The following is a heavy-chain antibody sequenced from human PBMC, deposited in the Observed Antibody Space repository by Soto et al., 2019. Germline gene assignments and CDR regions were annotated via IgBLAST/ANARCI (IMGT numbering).Heavy chain of an antibody. V-gene: IGHV3-30-3*01. D-gene: IGHD5-18*01. CDR1: GFTFSSYA. CDR2: ISYDGSNK. J-gene: IGHJ6*02. CDR3: ARVQEDTATPVWHYHYYGMDV. Sequence: GSLRLSCAASGFTFSSYAMHWVRQAPGKGLEWVAVISYDGSNKYYADSVKGRFTISRDNSKNTLYLQMNSLRAEDTAVYYCARVQEDTATPVWHYHYYGMDVWGQGTTVTVSS.